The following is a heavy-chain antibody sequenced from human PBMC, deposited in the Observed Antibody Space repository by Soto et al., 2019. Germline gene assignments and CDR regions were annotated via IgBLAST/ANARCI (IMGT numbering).Heavy chain of an antibody. CDR2: ISSSSSTI. D-gene: IGHD3-22*01. Sequence: HPGGSLRLSCAASGFTFSSYSMNWVRQAPGKGLEWVSYISSSSSTIYYADSVKGRFTISRDNAKNSLYLQMNSLRDEDTAVYYCARDPPYYYDSSGYYYWGQGTLVTVSS. J-gene: IGHJ4*02. CDR1: GFTFSSYS. V-gene: IGHV3-48*02. CDR3: ARDPPYYYDSSGYYY.